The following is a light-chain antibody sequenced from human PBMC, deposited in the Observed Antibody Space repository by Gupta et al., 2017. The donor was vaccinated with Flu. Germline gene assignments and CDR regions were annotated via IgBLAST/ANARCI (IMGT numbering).Light chain of an antibody. CDR3: QQYGSSPWT. CDR1: QSVSSSY. J-gene: IGKJ1*01. Sequence: ESVLTQSPGTLSLSPGERATLSCRASQSVSSSYLAWYQQKPGQAPRLLIYGASSRATGIPDRFSGSGYGTDFTLTISRLEPEDFAVYYCQQYGSSPWTFGQGTKVEIK. CDR2: GAS. V-gene: IGKV3-20*01.